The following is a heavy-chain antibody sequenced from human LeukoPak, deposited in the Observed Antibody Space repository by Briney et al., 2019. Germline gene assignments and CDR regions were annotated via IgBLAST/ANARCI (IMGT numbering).Heavy chain of an antibody. CDR3: ARARRSWDAFDL. Sequence: MTSETLSLTCALYGGSLSTYHWGWIRQPPGKGLEWIGEINHSGSTNYNPPLKSRVTISVDTSKNQFSLKLSSVTAADTAVYDCARARRSWDAFDLWGQGTMVTVSS. CDR2: INHSGST. CDR1: GGSLSTYH. V-gene: IGHV4-34*01. D-gene: IGHD1-26*01. J-gene: IGHJ3*01.